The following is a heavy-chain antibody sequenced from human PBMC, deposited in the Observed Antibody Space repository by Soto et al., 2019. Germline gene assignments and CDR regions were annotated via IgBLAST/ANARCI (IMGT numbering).Heavy chain of an antibody. V-gene: IGHV3-30*18. CDR2: MSYDGSDK. CDR3: AKDRGTIFGVVIAGDYGMDV. J-gene: IGHJ6*02. Sequence: QVQLVESGGGVVQPGRSLRLSCVASGFTFSSYGMHWVRQAPGKGPEWVAVMSYDGSDKYYADSAKGRFTISRDNSKNTLYLQMNSLRPEDTAVYYCAKDRGTIFGVVIAGDYGMDVWGQGTTVSVSS. CDR1: GFTFSSYG. D-gene: IGHD3-3*01.